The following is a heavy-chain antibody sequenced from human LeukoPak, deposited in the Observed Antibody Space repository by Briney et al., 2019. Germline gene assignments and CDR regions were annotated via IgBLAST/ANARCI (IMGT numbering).Heavy chain of an antibody. CDR1: GYTFTNYA. CDR2: INPNSGGT. V-gene: IGHV1-2*02. CDR3: ARVYCSSTSCYVPRYYYYYMDV. Sequence: ASVKVSCKASGYTFTNYAVNWVRQAPGQGLGWMGWINPNSGGTNYAQKFQGRVTMTRDTSISTAYMELSRLRSDDTAVYYCARVYCSSTSCYVPRYYYYYMDVWGKGTTVTVSS. J-gene: IGHJ6*03. D-gene: IGHD2-2*01.